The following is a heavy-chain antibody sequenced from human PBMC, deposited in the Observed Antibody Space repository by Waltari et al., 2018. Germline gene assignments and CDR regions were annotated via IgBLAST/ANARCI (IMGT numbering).Heavy chain of an antibody. CDR2: INPKRCDA. Sequence: QVKLVQSGAEVKKPGASVRVSCKASGYTFTKYYIHWVRQAPGQGLAWMGRINPKRCDANYQQPFQGRVIMARDTSINTAYLEVTGLTSDDTAIFYCATANILGIGTFDYWGQGTLVSVSS. J-gene: IGHJ4*02. CDR1: GYTFTKYY. V-gene: IGHV1-2*06. CDR3: ATANILGIGTFDY. D-gene: IGHD1-1*01.